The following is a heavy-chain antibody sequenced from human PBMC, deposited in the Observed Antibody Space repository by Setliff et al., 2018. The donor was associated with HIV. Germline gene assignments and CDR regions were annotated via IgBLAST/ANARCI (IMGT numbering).Heavy chain of an antibody. CDR3: ARVPVGSGSVDY. CDR1: GDSISSPY. D-gene: IGHD3-10*01. Sequence: TLSLTCTVSGDSISSPYWSWIRQPPGKGLEWIGYIHYSGSTNYNPSLKTRVTISLDTSRNQFSLNLSSVIAADTAVYYCARVPVGSGSVDYWGQGTLVTVSS. J-gene: IGHJ4*02. V-gene: IGHV4-59*11. CDR2: IHYSGST.